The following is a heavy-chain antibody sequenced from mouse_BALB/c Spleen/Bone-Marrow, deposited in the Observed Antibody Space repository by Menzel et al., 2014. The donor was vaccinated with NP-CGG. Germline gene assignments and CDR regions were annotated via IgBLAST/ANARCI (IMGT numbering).Heavy chain of an antibody. CDR1: GYTFTSYW. CDR2: INPSNGRT. D-gene: IGHD1-1*01. Sequence: MKENGEKLVKPGASVKLSCKASGYTFTSYWMHWVKQRPGQGLEWIGEINPSNGRTNYNEKFKSKATLTVDKSSSTAYMQLSSLTSEDSAVYYCARSSYYYGSSYVNAMDYWGQGTSVTVSS. V-gene: IGHV1S81*02. J-gene: IGHJ4*01. CDR3: ARSSYYYGSSYVNAMDY.